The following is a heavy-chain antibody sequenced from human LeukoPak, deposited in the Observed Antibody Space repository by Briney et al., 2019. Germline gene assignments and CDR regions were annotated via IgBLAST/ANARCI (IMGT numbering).Heavy chain of an antibody. D-gene: IGHD2-2*01. J-gene: IGHJ6*03. Sequence: ASVKVSCKASGYTFTGYYMHWVRQAPGQGLEWMGWINPNSGGTNYAQKFQGRVTMTRDTSISTAYMELSRLRSDDTAVYYCARDPLRSDVVVVPAAPNYYMDVWGKGTTVTVSS. CDR1: GYTFTGYY. CDR2: INPNSGGT. CDR3: ARDPLRSDVVVVPAAPNYYMDV. V-gene: IGHV1-2*02.